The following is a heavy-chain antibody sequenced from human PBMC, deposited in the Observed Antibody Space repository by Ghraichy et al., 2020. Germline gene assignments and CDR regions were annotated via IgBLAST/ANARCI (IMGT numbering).Heavy chain of an antibody. CDR1: GGSISSSSYY. D-gene: IGHD3-9*01. CDR3: ARLDYDILTGYSIGYYFDY. CDR2: IYYSGST. J-gene: IGHJ4*02. V-gene: IGHV4-39*01. Sequence: SETLALTCTVSGGSISSSSYYWGWIRQPPGKGLEWIGSIYYSGSTYYNPSLKSRVTISVDTSKNQFSLKLSSVTAADTAVYYCARLDYDILTGYSIGYYFDYWGQGTLVTVSS.